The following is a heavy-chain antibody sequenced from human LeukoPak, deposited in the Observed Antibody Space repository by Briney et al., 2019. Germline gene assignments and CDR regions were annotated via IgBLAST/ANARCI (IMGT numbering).Heavy chain of an antibody. Sequence: GGSLRLSCAASGFTFSSYEMNWVRQAPGKGLEWVSYISSSGSTIYYADSVKGRFTISRDNAKNSLYLQMNSLRAEDTAVYYCARFDGSITSPYYFDYWGQGTLVTVSS. CDR2: ISSSGSTI. V-gene: IGHV3-48*03. CDR1: GFTFSSYE. D-gene: IGHD3-16*01. CDR3: ARFDGSITSPYYFDY. J-gene: IGHJ4*02.